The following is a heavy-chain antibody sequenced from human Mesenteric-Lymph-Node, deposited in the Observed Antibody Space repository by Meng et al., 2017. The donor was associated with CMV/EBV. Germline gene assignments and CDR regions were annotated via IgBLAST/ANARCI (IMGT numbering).Heavy chain of an antibody. CDR3: AKSGRPKTDYYYGMDV. CDR2: IRDDGSHE. Sequence: GESLKISCAASGFSFSDFGMHWARQAPGKGLAWVAFIRDDGSHEDYAESVKGRFTISRDNSKNTLYLHMNSPRTEDTAVYYCAKSGRPKTDYYYGMDVWGQGTTVTVSS. V-gene: IGHV3-30*02. CDR1: GFSFSDFG. J-gene: IGHJ6*02. D-gene: IGHD3-10*01.